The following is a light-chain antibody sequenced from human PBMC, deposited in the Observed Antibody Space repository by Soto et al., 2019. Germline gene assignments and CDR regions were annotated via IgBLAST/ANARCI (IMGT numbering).Light chain of an antibody. CDR1: QSVRDRY. V-gene: IGKV3-20*01. Sequence: EIVLTQCPGTLSLSPGERATLSCRASQSVRDRYLAWYQQKPGQAPSLLIYDTSTRATGVPDRFSGSGSGTDFALTISRVEPEDFAIYFCQQYGSSPGTFGQGTQVDIK. CDR2: DTS. CDR3: QQYGSSPGT. J-gene: IGKJ1*01.